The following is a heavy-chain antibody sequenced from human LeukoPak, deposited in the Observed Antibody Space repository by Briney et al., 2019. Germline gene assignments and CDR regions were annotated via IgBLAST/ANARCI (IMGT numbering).Heavy chain of an antibody. J-gene: IGHJ4*02. V-gene: IGHV3-33*06. Sequence: PGRSLRLSCAASGFTFSSYGMHWVRQAPGKGLEWVAVIWYDGSNKYYADSVKGRFTISRDNSKNTLYLQMNSLRAEDTAVYYCAKDERMVRGVIIVYYFDYWGQGTLVTVSS. D-gene: IGHD3-10*01. CDR1: GFTFSSYG. CDR3: AKDERMVRGVIIVYYFDY. CDR2: IWYDGSNK.